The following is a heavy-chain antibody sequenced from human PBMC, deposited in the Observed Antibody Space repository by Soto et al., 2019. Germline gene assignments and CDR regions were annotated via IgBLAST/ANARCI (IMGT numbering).Heavy chain of an antibody. V-gene: IGHV4-59*08. CDR3: ARGSVLRFLEWLEWFDP. CDR2: IYYSGST. J-gene: IGHJ5*02. Sequence: SETLSLTCTVSGGSISSYYWSWIRQPPGKGLEWIGYIYYSGSTNYNPSLKSRVTISVDTSKNQFSLKLSSVTAADTAVYYCARGSVLRFLEWLEWFDPWGQGTLVTVS. CDR1: GGSISSYY. D-gene: IGHD3-3*01.